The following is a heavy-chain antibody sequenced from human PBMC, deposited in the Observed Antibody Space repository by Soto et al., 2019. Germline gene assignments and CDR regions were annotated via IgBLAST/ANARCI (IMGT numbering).Heavy chain of an antibody. Sequence: GGSLRLSCAASGFDFSDYYMSWIRQAPGKGLEWISYITYTDKTIYYADSVNVRFTISRDNAKNSLYLQMNSLRDEDTAVYYCARDRGIVATNVGYYFDYWGQGTLVTVSS. CDR2: ITYTDKTI. V-gene: IGHV3-11*01. CDR3: ARDRGIVATNVGYYFDY. J-gene: IGHJ4*02. CDR1: GFDFSDYY. D-gene: IGHD5-12*01.